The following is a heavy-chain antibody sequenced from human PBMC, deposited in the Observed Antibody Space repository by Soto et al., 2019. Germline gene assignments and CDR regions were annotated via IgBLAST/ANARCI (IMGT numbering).Heavy chain of an antibody. V-gene: IGHV4-34*01. CDR2: INHSGST. CDR3: ARHAPTGYSSSWYVPGWFDP. CDR1: GRSFSGYY. J-gene: IGHJ5*02. D-gene: IGHD6-13*01. Sequence: SETLSLTCAVYGRSFSGYYWTWIRQTPGKGLEWIGEINHSGSTNYNPSLKSRINISVDTSKNQFSLKLSSVTAADTAVYYCARHAPTGYSSSWYVPGWFDPWGQGTLVTVS.